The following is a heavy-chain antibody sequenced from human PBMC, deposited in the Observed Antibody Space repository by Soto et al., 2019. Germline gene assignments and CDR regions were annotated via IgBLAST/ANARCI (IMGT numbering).Heavy chain of an antibody. Sequence: GGSLRLSCAASGFTFSSYAMHWVRQAPGKGLEYVSAISSNGGSTYYANSVKGRFTISRDNSKNTLYLQMGSLRAEDMAVYYCARVNSSGYYDAFDIWGQGTMVTV. D-gene: IGHD3-22*01. CDR3: ARVNSSGYYDAFDI. V-gene: IGHV3-64*01. J-gene: IGHJ3*02. CDR1: GFTFSSYA. CDR2: ISSNGGST.